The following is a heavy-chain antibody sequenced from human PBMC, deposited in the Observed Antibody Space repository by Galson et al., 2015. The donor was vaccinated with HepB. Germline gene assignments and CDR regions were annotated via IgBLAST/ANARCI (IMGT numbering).Heavy chain of an antibody. J-gene: IGHJ4*02. D-gene: IGHD3-22*01. V-gene: IGHV3-64*01. CDR3: ARGRSGYYSDY. Sequence: SLRLSCAASGFTFSSYAMHWVRQAPGKGLEYVSTISSNGGSTYYANSVKGRFTISRDNSKNTLYLQMGSLRAEDMAVYYCARGRSGYYSDYWGQGTLVTVSS. CDR1: GFTFSSYA. CDR2: ISSNGGST.